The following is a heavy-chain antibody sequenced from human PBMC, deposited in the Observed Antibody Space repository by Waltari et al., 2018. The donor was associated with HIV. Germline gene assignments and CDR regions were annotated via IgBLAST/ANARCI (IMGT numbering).Heavy chain of an antibody. Sequence: EVHLVESGGGLVKRGGSLRLSCAASGFSFSSYSMNWVRQAPGKGLEWVSSISSSSNFKYYADSVKGRFTISRDNAKNSLYLQMNSLRAEDTAVYYCARDGGSPPNRWFDPWGQGTLVTVSS. CDR3: ARDGGSPPNRWFDP. CDR2: ISSSSNFK. CDR1: GFSFSSYS. D-gene: IGHD1-26*01. V-gene: IGHV3-21*01. J-gene: IGHJ5*02.